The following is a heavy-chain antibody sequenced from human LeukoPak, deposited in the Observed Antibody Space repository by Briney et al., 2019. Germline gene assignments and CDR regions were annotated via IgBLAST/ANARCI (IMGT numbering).Heavy chain of an antibody. Sequence: PGGSLRLSCAASGFSFSSYNMNWVRQAPGKGLEWVSSIGSAGSHIYYADSVRGRFTLSRDNARNSLYLQMNSLRAEDTAVYYCAKDYLSSGWPYYYYGMDVWGQGTTVTVSS. D-gene: IGHD6-19*01. J-gene: IGHJ6*02. CDR2: IGSAGSHI. V-gene: IGHV3-21*04. CDR3: AKDYLSSGWPYYYYGMDV. CDR1: GFSFSSYN.